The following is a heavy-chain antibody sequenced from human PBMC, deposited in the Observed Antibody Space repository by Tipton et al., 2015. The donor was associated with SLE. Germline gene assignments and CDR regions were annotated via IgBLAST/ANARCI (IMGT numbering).Heavy chain of an antibody. Sequence: TLSLTCTVSGGAISSRAYYWSWIRHHPGKGLEWIGYINYSGTTSYNPSLKSRMTMSLHTSKNQLSLNLSAMTAADSAVYFCARAGGNSAALHVWGQGTMVTVSS. V-gene: IGHV4-31*03. J-gene: IGHJ3*01. CDR3: ARAGGNSAALHV. D-gene: IGHD4-23*01. CDR2: INYSGTT. CDR1: GGAISSRAYY.